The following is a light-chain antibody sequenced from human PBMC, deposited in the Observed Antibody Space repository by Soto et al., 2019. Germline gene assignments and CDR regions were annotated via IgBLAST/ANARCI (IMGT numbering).Light chain of an antibody. CDR3: SSYTSSSTLV. CDR1: SSDGGGYNY. V-gene: IGLV2-14*01. J-gene: IGLJ2*01. Sequence: QSALTQPASVSGSPGQSITISCTGTSSDGGGYNYVSWYQQHPGKAPKLMIYEVSNRPSGVSNRFSGSKSGNTASLTISGLQAEDEADYYCSSYTSSSTLVFGGGTKVTVL. CDR2: EVS.